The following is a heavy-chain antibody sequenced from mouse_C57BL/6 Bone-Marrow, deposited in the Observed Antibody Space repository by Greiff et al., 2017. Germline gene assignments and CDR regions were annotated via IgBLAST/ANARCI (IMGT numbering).Heavy chain of an antibody. CDR1: GYTFTSYG. J-gene: IGHJ2*01. CDR2: IYPRSGNT. V-gene: IGHV1-81*01. D-gene: IGHD1-1*01. Sequence: QVQLQQPGAELARPGASVKLSCKASGYTFTSYGISWVKQRTGQGLEWIGEIYPRSGNTYYNEKFKGKATLTADKSSSTAYMELPSLTSEDSAVYYCARCYYGSSYDYWGQGTTLTVSS. CDR3: ARCYYGSSYDY.